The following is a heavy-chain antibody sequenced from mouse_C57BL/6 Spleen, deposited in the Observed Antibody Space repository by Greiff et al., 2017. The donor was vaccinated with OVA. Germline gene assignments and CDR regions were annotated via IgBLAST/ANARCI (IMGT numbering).Heavy chain of an antibody. CDR1: GYTFTSYW. Sequence: QVQLQQPGAELVMPGASVKLSCKASGYTFTSYWMHWVKQRPGQGLEWIGEIDPSDSYTNYNQKFKGKSTLTVDKSSSTVYMELSRLTSEDSAVYFCARHEELITTVVAPYFDYWGQGTTLTVSS. D-gene: IGHD1-1*01. V-gene: IGHV1-69*01. CDR3: ARHEELITTVVAPYFDY. J-gene: IGHJ2*01. CDR2: IDPSDSYT.